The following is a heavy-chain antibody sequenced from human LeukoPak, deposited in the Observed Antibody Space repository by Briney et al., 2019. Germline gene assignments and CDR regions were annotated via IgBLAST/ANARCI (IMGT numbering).Heavy chain of an antibody. J-gene: IGHJ4*02. Sequence: ASVKVSCKASGGTFISYAISWVRQAPGQGLEWMGGIIPIFGTANYAQKFQGRVTITADESTSTAYMELSSLRSEDTAVYYCARRGVVGTIDYWGQGTLVTVPS. CDR3: ARRGVVGTIDY. V-gene: IGHV1-69*13. CDR1: GGTFISYA. CDR2: IIPIFGTA. D-gene: IGHD6-19*01.